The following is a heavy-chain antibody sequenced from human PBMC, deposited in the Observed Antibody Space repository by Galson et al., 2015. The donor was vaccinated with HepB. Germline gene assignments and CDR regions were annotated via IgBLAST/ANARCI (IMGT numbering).Heavy chain of an antibody. D-gene: IGHD2-15*01. Sequence: SLRLSCAASGFTFSDHYMDWVRQAPGKGLEWVSGISWNSGGLGHADSVNGRFTISRDNARNILYLQMNSLRTEDTALYFCAKDRLRVSDAFDIWGQGTMVTVSS. V-gene: IGHV3-9*01. CDR1: GFTFSDHY. J-gene: IGHJ3*02. CDR2: ISWNSGGL. CDR3: AKDRLRVSDAFDI.